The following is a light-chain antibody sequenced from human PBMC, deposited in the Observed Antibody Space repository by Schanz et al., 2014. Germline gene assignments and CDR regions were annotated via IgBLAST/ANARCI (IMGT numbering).Light chain of an antibody. J-gene: IGKJ1*01. CDR1: QSVSSSY. CDR2: GTS. CDR3: QQYGRSLWT. V-gene: IGKV3-20*01. Sequence: EIVMTQSPGTLSLSPGERATLSCRASQSVSSSYLAWYQQKPGQAPRLLIYGTSIRATGIPDRFSGSGSGTDFILTISRLEPEDFAVYYCQQYGRSLWTFGQGTKVEIK.